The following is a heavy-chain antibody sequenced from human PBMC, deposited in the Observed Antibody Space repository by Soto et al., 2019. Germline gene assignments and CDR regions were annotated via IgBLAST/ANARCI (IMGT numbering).Heavy chain of an antibody. J-gene: IGHJ4*02. D-gene: IGHD1-26*01. CDR2: MSYDGSNE. Sequence: QVQLVESRGGLVQPGRSLRLSCAASGFTFSHYAMHWVRQAPGKGLEWVALMSYDGSNEYYADSVKGRFTISRDNSKNTLYLQTNSLRAEDTAVYYCAKDGSHNFDYWGQGTLVTVSS. CDR1: GFTFSHYA. V-gene: IGHV3-30*18. CDR3: AKDGSHNFDY.